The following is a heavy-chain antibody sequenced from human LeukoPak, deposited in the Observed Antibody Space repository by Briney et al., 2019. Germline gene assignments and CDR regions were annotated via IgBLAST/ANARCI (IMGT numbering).Heavy chain of an antibody. Sequence: NSSETLSLTCTVSGGSISSYYWSWIRQPPGKGLEWIGYIYYSGSTNYNPSLKSRVTISVDTSKNQFSLKLSSVTAADTAVYYCARGGKYYYDSSGYMKRYLIDYWGQGTLVTVSS. V-gene: IGHV4-59*01. D-gene: IGHD3-22*01. CDR1: GGSISSYY. CDR3: ARGGKYYYDSSGYMKRYLIDY. CDR2: IYYSGST. J-gene: IGHJ4*02.